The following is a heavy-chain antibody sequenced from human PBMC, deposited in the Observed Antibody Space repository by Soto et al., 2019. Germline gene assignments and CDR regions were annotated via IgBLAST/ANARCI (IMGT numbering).Heavy chain of an antibody. V-gene: IGHV1-8*01. Sequence: ASVKVSCKASGYTFTSYDINWVRQATGQGLEWMGWMNPNSGNTGYAQKFQGRVTMTRNTSISTAYMELSSLRSEDTAVYYCARPRGNYDFWSGWAFDIWGQGTMVTVS. CDR2: MNPNSGNT. CDR1: GYTFTSYD. D-gene: IGHD3-3*01. J-gene: IGHJ3*02. CDR3: ARPRGNYDFWSGWAFDI.